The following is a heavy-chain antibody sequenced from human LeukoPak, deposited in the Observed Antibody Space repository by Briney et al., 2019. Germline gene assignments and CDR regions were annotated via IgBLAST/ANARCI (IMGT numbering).Heavy chain of an antibody. J-gene: IGHJ6*03. CDR3: ARGRGVKQWLVYYYYYYMDV. D-gene: IGHD6-19*01. Sequence: PGGSLRLSCAASGFTVSSNYMSWIRQPPGRGLEWIGEINHSGSTNYNPSLKSRVTISVDTSKNQFSLKLSSVTAADTAVYYCARGRGVKQWLVYYYYYYMDVWGKGTTVTVSS. V-gene: IGHV4-34*01. CDR2: INHSGST. CDR1: GFTVSSNY.